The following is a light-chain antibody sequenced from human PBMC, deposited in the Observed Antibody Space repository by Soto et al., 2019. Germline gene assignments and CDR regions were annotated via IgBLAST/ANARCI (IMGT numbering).Light chain of an antibody. V-gene: IGKV3-20*01. CDR3: QQYSIAKWT. CDR1: QSLDNRH. Sequence: IVLTQSPGTLSLSPGERATLSCRASQSLDNRHLAWYQQKPGQAPRVLIYGTSNRATGIPVRFSGSGSGTDFTLTISRLEPEDFAVYYCQQYSIAKWTFGHGTNLEIK. J-gene: IGKJ1*01. CDR2: GTS.